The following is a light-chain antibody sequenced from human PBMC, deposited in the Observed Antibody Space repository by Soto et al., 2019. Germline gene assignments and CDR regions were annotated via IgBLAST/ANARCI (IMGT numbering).Light chain of an antibody. CDR2: GTS. Sequence: EIVLTQSPGTLSLSPGERVTLSCRASQSVSSKYLAWYQQKPGQAPRVPIYGTSIRASGVPERFSGGGSGTDFTLTITRLEPEDFAVYYCQQYGSSLFTFGPGTKVDFK. CDR1: QSVSSKY. CDR3: QQYGSSLFT. V-gene: IGKV3-20*01. J-gene: IGKJ3*01.